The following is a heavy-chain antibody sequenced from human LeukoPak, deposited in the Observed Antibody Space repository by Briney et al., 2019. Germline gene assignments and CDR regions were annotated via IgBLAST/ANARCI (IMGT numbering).Heavy chain of an antibody. V-gene: IGHV5-51*01. D-gene: IGHD6-19*01. Sequence: GESLKISCKASGYSFTNYWIGWVRQIPGKGLEWMGIIFPGDSHTRYSPSFQGQVTISADRSIGTAYLQWSSLKASDTAIYYCARQGSSGHPPKFWGQGTQVTVSS. CDR1: GYSFTNYW. CDR3: ARQGSSGHPPKF. J-gene: IGHJ4*02. CDR2: IFPGDSHT.